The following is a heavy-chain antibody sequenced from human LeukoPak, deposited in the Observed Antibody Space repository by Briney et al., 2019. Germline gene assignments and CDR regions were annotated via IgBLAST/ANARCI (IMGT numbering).Heavy chain of an antibody. CDR3: VRDPRESGRDFDY. Sequence: PGGSLRLSCAASGFTFSSYQMNWVRQAPGKGLEWVSYISSPGTTMYYADSVKGRFTISRDNAKNSLYLQINSLRAEDTAVYYCVRDPRESGRDFDYWGQGTLVTVSS. J-gene: IGHJ4*02. V-gene: IGHV3-48*03. CDR1: GFTFSSYQ. D-gene: IGHD1-1*01. CDR2: ISSPGTTM.